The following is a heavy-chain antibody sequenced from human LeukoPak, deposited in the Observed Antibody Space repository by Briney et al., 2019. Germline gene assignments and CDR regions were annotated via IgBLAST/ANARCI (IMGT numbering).Heavy chain of an antibody. CDR1: GFTFSSYW. CDR3: ARVLPASGYYDSSGYYYEDY. Sequence: GGSLRLSCAASGFTFSSYWMSWVRQAPGKGLEWVANIKQDGSEKYYVDSVKGRFTISRDNAKNSLYLQMNSLRAEDTAVYYCARVLPASGYYDSSGYYYEDYWGQGTLVTVSS. D-gene: IGHD3-22*01. J-gene: IGHJ4*02. V-gene: IGHV3-7*01. CDR2: IKQDGSEK.